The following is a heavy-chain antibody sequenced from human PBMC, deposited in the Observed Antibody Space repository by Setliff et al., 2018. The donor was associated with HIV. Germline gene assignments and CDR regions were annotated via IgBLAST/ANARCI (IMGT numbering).Heavy chain of an antibody. CDR3: ARDHGYSYGTIDY. CDR1: GFLFHTYW. CDR2: IKEDGSEK. V-gene: IGHV3-7*05. Sequence: PGGSLRLSCAASGFLFHTYWMSWVRQAPGKGLEWVANIKEDGSEKYYADSVKGRFTISRDNAENSLYLQMNRLTAEDTAVYYCARDHGYSYGTIDYWGQGTLVTVSS. D-gene: IGHD5-18*01. J-gene: IGHJ4*02.